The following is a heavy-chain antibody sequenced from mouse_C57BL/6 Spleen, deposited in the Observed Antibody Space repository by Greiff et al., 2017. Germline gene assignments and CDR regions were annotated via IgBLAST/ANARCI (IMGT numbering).Heavy chain of an antibody. J-gene: IGHJ2*01. CDR1: GYTFTSYW. CDR3: AIHSSGLDY. D-gene: IGHD3-2*02. Sequence: QVQLQQPGAELVMPGASVKLSCKASGYTFTSYWMHWVKQRPGQGLEWIGEIDPSDSYTNYNQKFKGKSTLTVDKSSSTAYMQLSSLTSEDSAVYYCAIHSSGLDYWGQGTTLTVSS. CDR2: IDPSDSYT. V-gene: IGHV1-69*01.